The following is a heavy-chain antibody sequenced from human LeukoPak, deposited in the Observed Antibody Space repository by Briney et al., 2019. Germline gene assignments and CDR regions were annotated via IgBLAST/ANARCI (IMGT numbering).Heavy chain of an antibody. D-gene: IGHD4-17*01. V-gene: IGHV4-30-4*01. CDR3: ARVGGHTVTTIDY. CDR2: IYYSGST. CDR1: GGSISSGDYY. Sequence: PSRTLSLTCTVSGGSISSGDYYWSWIRQPPGKGLEWIGYIYYSGSTYYNPSLKSRVTISVDTSKNQSSLKLSSVTAADTAVYYCARVGGHTVTTIDYWGQGTLVTVSS. J-gene: IGHJ4*02.